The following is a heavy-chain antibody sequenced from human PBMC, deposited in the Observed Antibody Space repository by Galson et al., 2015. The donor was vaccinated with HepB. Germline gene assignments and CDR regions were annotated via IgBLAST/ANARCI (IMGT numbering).Heavy chain of an antibody. D-gene: IGHD3-22*01. Sequence: SLRLSCAASGFTFSSYAMHWVRQAPGKGLEWVAVISYDGSNKYYANSVKGRFTISRDNSKNTLYLQMNSLRAEDTAVYYCARVPIPPYYYDSSGTENFDYWGQGTLVTVSS. J-gene: IGHJ4*02. CDR3: ARVPIPPYYYDSSGTENFDY. CDR1: GFTFSSYA. V-gene: IGHV3-30-3*01. CDR2: ISYDGSNK.